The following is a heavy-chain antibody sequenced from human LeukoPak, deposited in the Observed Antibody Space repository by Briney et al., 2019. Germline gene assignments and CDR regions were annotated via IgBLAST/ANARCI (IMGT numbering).Heavy chain of an antibody. D-gene: IGHD1-1*01. CDR3: AKDLANWSDRGTFDI. CDR2: ISSSGGSI. J-gene: IGHJ3*02. V-gene: IGHV3-23*01. CDR1: GFTFSNYA. Sequence: GGSLRLSCAASGFTFSNYAMSWVRQAPGKGLEWVSSISSSGGSIYYVDSVKGRFTISRDNSKNTLYLLMNSLRAEDTAVYYCAKDLANWSDRGTFDIWGQGTMVTVTS.